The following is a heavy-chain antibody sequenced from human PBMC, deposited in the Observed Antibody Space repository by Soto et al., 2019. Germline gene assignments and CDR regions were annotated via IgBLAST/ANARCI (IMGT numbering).Heavy chain of an antibody. V-gene: IGHV5-51*01. Sequence: GESLKISCKGSGYSFTNYWIGWVRQMPGKGLEWMGIIYPGDSDTRYSPSFQGQVTISADKSISTAYLHYSSLKASDTAMYYCARRDSSGFPDYWGQGTLVTVSS. CDR1: GYSFTNYW. CDR3: ARRDSSGFPDY. J-gene: IGHJ4*02. CDR2: IYPGDSDT. D-gene: IGHD3-22*01.